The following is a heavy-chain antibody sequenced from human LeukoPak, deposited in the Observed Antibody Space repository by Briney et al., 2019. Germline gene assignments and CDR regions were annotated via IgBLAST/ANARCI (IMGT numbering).Heavy chain of an antibody. D-gene: IGHD2-21*02. CDR1: VYSFTGYY. CDR2: INPNGGGT. V-gene: IGHV1-2*02. CDR3: ARDTCNGGDCFNWFDP. J-gene: IGHJ5*02. Sequence: GASVNVSCKASVYSFTGYYIHWARQAPGQGLEWMGWINPNGGGTNYAQEFQGRVTMTRDTSISTAYMELSSLRSDDTAMYYCARDTCNGGDCFNWFDPWGQGTLVTVSS.